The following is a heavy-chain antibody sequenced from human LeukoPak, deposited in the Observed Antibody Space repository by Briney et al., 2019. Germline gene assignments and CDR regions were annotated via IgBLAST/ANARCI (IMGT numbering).Heavy chain of an antibody. J-gene: IGHJ4*02. CDR2: IYSGGRT. Sequence: PGGSLRLSCAVSGFTVISNSMSWVRQAPGKGLEWVSVIYSGGRTYYADSVKGRFTISRDNSKNTLYLQMNSLRVEDTAVYYCARDPRNDYWGQGTLVTVSS. CDR1: GFTVISNS. CDR3: ARDPRNDY. D-gene: IGHD1-14*01. V-gene: IGHV3-53*01.